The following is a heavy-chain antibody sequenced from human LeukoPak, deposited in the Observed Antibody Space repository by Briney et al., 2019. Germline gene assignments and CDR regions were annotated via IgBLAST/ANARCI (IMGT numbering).Heavy chain of an antibody. Sequence: ASVTVSCKATGYTFTSYGISWVRQAPGQGLEWMGWISTNSDNTNYAQKLQGRVTMTTDTSTSTGSMELRSLRSDDTALYFCARDWGSIKVIADYWGQGTLVTVSS. J-gene: IGHJ4*02. CDR1: GYTFTSYG. CDR3: ARDWGSIKVIADY. D-gene: IGHD7-27*01. CDR2: ISTNSDNT. V-gene: IGHV1-18*01.